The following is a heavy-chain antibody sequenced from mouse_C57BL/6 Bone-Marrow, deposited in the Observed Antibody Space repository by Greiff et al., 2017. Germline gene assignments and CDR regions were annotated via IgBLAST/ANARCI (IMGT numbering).Heavy chain of an antibody. CDR3: ARVMYGNYVDY. V-gene: IGHV1-69*01. CDR1: GYTFTSYW. CDR2: IDPSDSYT. Sequence: QVHVKQPGAELVMPGASVKLSCKASGYTFTSYWMHWVKQRPGQGLEWIGEIDPSDSYTNYNQKFKGKSTLTVDKSSSTAYMQLSSLTSEDSAVYYGARVMYGNYVDYWGQGTTLTVSS. D-gene: IGHD2-10*02. J-gene: IGHJ2*01.